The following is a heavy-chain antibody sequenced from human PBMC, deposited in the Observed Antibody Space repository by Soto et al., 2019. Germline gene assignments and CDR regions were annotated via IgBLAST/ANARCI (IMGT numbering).Heavy chain of an antibody. CDR3: AKDRGLRRFDY. V-gene: IGHV3-23*01. J-gene: IGHJ4*02. CDR1: GFTFSSYA. D-gene: IGHD4-17*01. Sequence: EVQLLESGGGLVQPGGSLRLSCAASGFTFSSYAMAWVRQAPGEGLEWVSGISGSAGNTYYADSVKGRFTISRDNSKNTFELQLSSLRAEDTAVYYCAKDRGLRRFDYWGQGTLVTVSS. CDR2: ISGSAGNT.